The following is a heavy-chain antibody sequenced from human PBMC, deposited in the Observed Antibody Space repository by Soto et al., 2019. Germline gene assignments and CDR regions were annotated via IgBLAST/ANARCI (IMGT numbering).Heavy chain of an antibody. CDR2: IYPGDSDT. Sequence: GESLKISCKGSGYSFTSYWIGWVRQMPGKGLEWMGIIYPGDSDTRYSPSFQGQVTISADKSISTAYLQWSSLKASDTAMYYCARHPETGMGMIGAFDIWGQGTMVTVSS. V-gene: IGHV5-51*01. CDR1: GYSFTSYW. CDR3: ARHPETGMGMIGAFDI. D-gene: IGHD3-22*01. J-gene: IGHJ3*02.